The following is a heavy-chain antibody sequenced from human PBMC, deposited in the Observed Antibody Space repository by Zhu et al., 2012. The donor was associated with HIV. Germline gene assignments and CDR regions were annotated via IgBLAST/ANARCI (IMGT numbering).Heavy chain of an antibody. V-gene: IGHV4-4*07. CDR2: IYSSGST. D-gene: IGHD1-1*01. Sequence: QVQLQESGPGLVKPSETLSLTCSVSRVSFSSYYWNWIRQSAGKGLEWIGRIYSSGSTNYNPFLKSRVTMSVDTSKNQFSLKLSSVTAADTAVYYCARELGAATGRVYYYGMDVWGQGTTVTVSS. J-gene: IGHJ6*02. CDR1: RVSFSSYY. CDR3: ARELGAATGRVYYYGMDV.